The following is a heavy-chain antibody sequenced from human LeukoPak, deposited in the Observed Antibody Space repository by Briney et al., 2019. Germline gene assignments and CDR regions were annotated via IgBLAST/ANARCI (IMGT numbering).Heavy chain of an antibody. Sequence: KPSETLSLTCTVSGGSISSSSYYWGWIRQPPGKGLEWIGSIYYSGSTYYNPSLKSRVTISVDTSKNQFPLKLSSVTAADTAVYYCARDAGDVLLWFGDLPIPSYYFDYWGQGTLVTVSS. CDR3: ARDAGDVLLWFGDLPIPSYYFDY. V-gene: IGHV4-39*06. CDR2: IYYSGST. J-gene: IGHJ4*02. CDR1: GGSISSSSYY. D-gene: IGHD3-10*01.